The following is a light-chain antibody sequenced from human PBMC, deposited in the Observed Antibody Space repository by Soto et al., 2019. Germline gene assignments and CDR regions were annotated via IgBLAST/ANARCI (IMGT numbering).Light chain of an antibody. V-gene: IGKV1-5*03. CDR3: QQFNGHST. CDR2: KAS. J-gene: IGKJ2*01. Sequence: DIQMTQSPSTLSAAVGDRVTITCRASQSVNRWLAWYQQKPGKAPKLLIYKASSLPSGVPSRFTGSGSVTEFTLTNNNVQPDDFATYYCQQFNGHSTFGQGTRLEIK. CDR1: QSVNRW.